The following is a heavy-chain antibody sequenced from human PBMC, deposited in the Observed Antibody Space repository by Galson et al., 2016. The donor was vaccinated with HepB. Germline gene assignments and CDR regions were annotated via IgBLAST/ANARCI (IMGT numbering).Heavy chain of an antibody. CDR1: GFTFSSYS. D-gene: IGHD3-16*01. J-gene: IGHJ3*01. Sequence: SLRLSCAASGFTFSSYSMHWVRQAPGKGPEWVAIVSFDLNEKYYADSVKGRFTVSRDDSKNTLYLQLNSLRVDDTAVYYCARATYMIRQDSDTVDVWGQGTMVIVSS. V-gene: IGHV3-30*04. CDR2: VSFDLNEK. CDR3: ARATYMIRQDSDTVDV.